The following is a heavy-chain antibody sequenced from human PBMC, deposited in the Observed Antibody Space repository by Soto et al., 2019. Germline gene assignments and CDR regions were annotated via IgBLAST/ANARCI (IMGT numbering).Heavy chain of an antibody. CDR2: IIPIFGTA. CDR1: GGTFSSYA. V-gene: IGHV1-69*01. J-gene: IGHJ5*02. CDR3: ARAGGSRTLEYNWFDP. Sequence: QVQLVQSGAEVKKPGSSVKVSCKASGGTFSSYAISCVRQAPGQGLEWMGGIIPIFGTANYAQKFQGRVTITADESTSTGYMELSSLRSEDTAVYYCARAGGSRTLEYNWFDPWGQGTLVTVSS. D-gene: IGHD2-2*01.